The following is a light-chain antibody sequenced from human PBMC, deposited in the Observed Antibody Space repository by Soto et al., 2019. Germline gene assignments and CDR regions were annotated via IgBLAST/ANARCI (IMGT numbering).Light chain of an antibody. Sequence: EIVYTQSPATLSVSPGERATLSCRASQSVSSNLAWYQQKPGQAPRLLIYGASTRATGIPARFSGSGSGTEFTLTISSLQSEDFAVYYCQQYNNWRTFGQGTKVDIK. J-gene: IGKJ1*01. CDR1: QSVSSN. CDR3: QQYNNWRT. V-gene: IGKV3-15*01. CDR2: GAS.